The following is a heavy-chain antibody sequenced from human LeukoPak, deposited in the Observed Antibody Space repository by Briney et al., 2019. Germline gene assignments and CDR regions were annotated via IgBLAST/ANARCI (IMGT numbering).Heavy chain of an antibody. Sequence: GGSLRLSCAASGFTFSSYAMHWVRQAPGKGLEWVAFISYDGSKKYYPDSVKGRFTISRDNSKNTLYLQMSSLRAEDTAVYYCARVDAFDLWGQGTMVTVSS. J-gene: IGHJ3*01. V-gene: IGHV3-30*03. CDR3: ARVDAFDL. CDR1: GFTFSSYA. CDR2: ISYDGSKK.